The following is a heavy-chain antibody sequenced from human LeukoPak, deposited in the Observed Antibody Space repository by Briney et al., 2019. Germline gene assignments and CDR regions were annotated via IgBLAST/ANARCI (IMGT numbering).Heavy chain of an antibody. CDR1: GFTFSSYS. Sequence: PGGSLRLSCAASGFTFSSYSMNWVRQAPGKGLEWVSSISSSSSYIYYADSVKGRFTTSRDNAKNSLYLQMNSLRAEDTAVYYCARTGVSTGPIDYWGQGTLVTVSS. CDR3: ARTGVSTGPIDY. V-gene: IGHV3-21*01. J-gene: IGHJ4*02. CDR2: ISSSSSYI. D-gene: IGHD1-7*01.